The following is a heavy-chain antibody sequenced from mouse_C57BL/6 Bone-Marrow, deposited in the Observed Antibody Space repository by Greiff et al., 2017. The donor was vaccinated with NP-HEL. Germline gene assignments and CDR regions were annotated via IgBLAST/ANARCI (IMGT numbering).Heavy chain of an antibody. Sequence: QVQLKESGAELARPGASVKLSCKASGYTFTSYWMHWVKQRPGQGLEWIGVIDPSDSYTNYNQKFKGKATLTVDTSSSTAYMQLSSLTSEDSAVYYCARLLNYDYWGKGTTLTVSS. D-gene: IGHD2-12*01. V-gene: IGHV1-59*01. CDR1: GYTFTSYW. CDR2: IDPSDSYT. CDR3: ARLLNYDY. J-gene: IGHJ2*01.